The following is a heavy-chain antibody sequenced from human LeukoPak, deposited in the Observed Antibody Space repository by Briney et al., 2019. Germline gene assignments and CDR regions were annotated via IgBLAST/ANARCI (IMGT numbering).Heavy chain of an antibody. CDR3: AKNAGYDIFRSDFDY. CDR1: GFTFSSYA. D-gene: IGHD3-9*01. J-gene: IGHJ4*02. CDR2: IIGSGGST. Sequence: GGSLRLPCVASGFTFSSYAMSWVRQAPGKGLEWVSAIIGSGGSTYYADSVKGRFTIARDKSKKTLYMKMNSLRAEDTAVYYCAKNAGYDIFRSDFDYWGQGTLVTVSS. V-gene: IGHV3-23*01.